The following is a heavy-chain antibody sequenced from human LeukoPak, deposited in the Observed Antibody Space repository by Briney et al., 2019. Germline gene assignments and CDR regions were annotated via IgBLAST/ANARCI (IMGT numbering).Heavy chain of an antibody. CDR2: IKQDGSEK. D-gene: IGHD3-3*01. Sequence: GGSLRLSCAASGFTFSGYWMSWVRQAPGKGLEWVANIKQDGSEKYYVDSVKGRFTISRDNAKNSLYLQMNSLRAEDTAVYYCARAETYYDFWSGQKYYFDYWGQGTLVTVSS. CDR1: GFTFSGYW. V-gene: IGHV3-7*03. CDR3: ARAETYYDFWSGQKYYFDY. J-gene: IGHJ4*02.